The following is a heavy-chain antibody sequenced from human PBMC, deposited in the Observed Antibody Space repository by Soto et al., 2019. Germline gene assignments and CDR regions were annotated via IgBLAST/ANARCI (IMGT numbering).Heavy chain of an antibody. Sequence: ASVKVSCKASDYTFTSYGIIWVRQAPGQGLEWFGWISVYNGNTNYAQKFRGRVTVTTDISTTTAYMEMRSLRSDDTAVYYCARSGSSWNLREFDYWGQGTLVTVSS. V-gene: IGHV1-18*01. J-gene: IGHJ4*02. D-gene: IGHD6-13*01. CDR2: ISVYNGNT. CDR3: ARSGSSWNLREFDY. CDR1: DYTFTSYG.